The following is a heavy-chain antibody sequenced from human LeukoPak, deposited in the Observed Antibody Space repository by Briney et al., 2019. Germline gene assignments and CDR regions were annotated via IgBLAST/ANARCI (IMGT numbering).Heavy chain of an antibody. CDR1: GGSISSYY. D-gene: IGHD2-2*01. V-gene: IGHV4-59*12. J-gene: IGHJ5*02. CDR2: IYYSGST. CDR3: ARLQYCSGTSCYWFDP. Sequence: ASETLSLTCTVSGGSISSYYWSWIRQPPGKGLEWIGYIYYSGSTNYNPSLKSRVTISVDTSKNQFSLRLSSVTAADTAVYYRARLQYCSGTSCYWFDPWGQGTLVTVSS.